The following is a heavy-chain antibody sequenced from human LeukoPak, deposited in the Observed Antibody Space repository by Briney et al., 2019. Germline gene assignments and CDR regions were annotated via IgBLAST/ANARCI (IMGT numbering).Heavy chain of an antibody. Sequence: GGSLRLSCAASGFTFSSYAMYWVRQAPGKGLEWVAVISYDGSDKFYADSVKGRFTISRDSSKNTLYLQMNSLRAEDTAVYYCARDEGTTVTTPDYWGQGTLVTVSS. CDR3: ARDEGTTVTTPDY. J-gene: IGHJ4*02. V-gene: IGHV3-30*04. CDR2: ISYDGSDK. CDR1: GFTFSSYA. D-gene: IGHD4-17*01.